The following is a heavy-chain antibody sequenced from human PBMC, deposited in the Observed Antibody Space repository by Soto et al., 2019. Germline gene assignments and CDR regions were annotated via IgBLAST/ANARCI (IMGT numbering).Heavy chain of an antibody. CDR3: ARVFGDNSGDYFDY. J-gene: IGHJ4*02. D-gene: IGHD3-10*02. Sequence: SETLSLTCTVSGGSISSYYWSWIRQPPGKGLEWIGYICYSGSTNYNPSLKSRVTISVDTSKNQFSLKPSSVTAADTAVYYCARVFGDNSGDYFDYWGQGTLVTVSS. V-gene: IGHV4-59*01. CDR2: ICYSGST. CDR1: GGSISSYY.